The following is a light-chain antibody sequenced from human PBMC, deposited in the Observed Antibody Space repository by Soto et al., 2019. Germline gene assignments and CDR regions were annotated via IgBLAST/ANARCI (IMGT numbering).Light chain of an antibody. CDR1: QSVSSN. CDR3: QQYNNWPVT. Sequence: EIVMTQSPATLSVSPGERATLSCRASQSVSSNLAWYQQKPGQAPRLLIYGASTRATGIPARFSGSGSGTEFNLTISSLQSEDFAVYYCQQYNNWPVTFGQGTRLEIK. V-gene: IGKV3-15*01. CDR2: GAS. J-gene: IGKJ5*01.